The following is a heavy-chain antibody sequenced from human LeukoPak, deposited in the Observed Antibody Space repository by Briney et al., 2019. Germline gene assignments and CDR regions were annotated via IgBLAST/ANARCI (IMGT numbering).Heavy chain of an antibody. Sequence: SVKVSCKASGGTFSSYAISWVRQAPGQGLEWMGGIIPIFGTANYAQKFQGRVTITADESTSTAYMELSSLRSEDTAVYYCARAFDYGSGSYPTAHYYYYMDVWGKGTTVTISS. CDR1: GGTFSSYA. CDR3: ARAFDYGSGSYPTAHYYYYMDV. CDR2: IIPIFGTA. J-gene: IGHJ6*03. D-gene: IGHD3-10*01. V-gene: IGHV1-69*13.